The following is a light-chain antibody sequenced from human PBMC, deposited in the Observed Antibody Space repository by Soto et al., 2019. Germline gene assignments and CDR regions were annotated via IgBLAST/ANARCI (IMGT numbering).Light chain of an antibody. Sequence: DIQMTQSPSSLSASVGDRVAITCRASHNINTYLNWYQQRPGKAPRLLIYAASSVQGGVTSRFSGSGSGTDFTLTISSLQPEDFATYYCQLSDSSLTFGQGTRLEI. CDR1: HNINTY. J-gene: IGKJ5*01. CDR3: QLSDSSLT. V-gene: IGKV1-39*01. CDR2: AAS.